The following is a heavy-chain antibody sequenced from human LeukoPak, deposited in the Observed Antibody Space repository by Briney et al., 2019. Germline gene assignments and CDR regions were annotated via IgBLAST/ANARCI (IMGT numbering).Heavy chain of an antibody. CDR1: GFTFSGFS. V-gene: IGHV3-7*01. CDR3: ARAGSHWHYVY. CDR2: IKQDGSER. J-gene: IGHJ4*02. D-gene: IGHD3-10*01. Sequence: GGSLRLSCAASGFTFSGFSMSWVRQSPTKGPEWVANIKQDGSERYYVDSVKGRFTISRDNAKNSLSLQMNNLRVEDTAVYYCARAGSHWHYVYWGQGTVVTVSS.